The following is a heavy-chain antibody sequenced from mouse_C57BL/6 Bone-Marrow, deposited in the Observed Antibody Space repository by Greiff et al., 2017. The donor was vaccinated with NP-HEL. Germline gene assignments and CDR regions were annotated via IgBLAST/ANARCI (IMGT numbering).Heavy chain of an antibody. V-gene: IGHV1-72*01. D-gene: IGHD1-1*01. CDR1: GYTFTSYL. CDR2: IDPYSGGT. Sequence: VQLQQPGAELVKPGASVKLSCKASGYTFTSYLMHWVKQRPGRGLEWVGRIDPYSGGTKDNEKFKSKATMTVDKPPSPAYMQLNSLTSEDSAVYYCARYYYGSSSFDYWGQGTTLTVSS. J-gene: IGHJ2*01. CDR3: ARYYYGSSSFDY.